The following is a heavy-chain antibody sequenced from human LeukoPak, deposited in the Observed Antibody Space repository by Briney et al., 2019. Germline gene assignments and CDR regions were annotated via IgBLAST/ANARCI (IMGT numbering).Heavy chain of an antibody. Sequence: SVKVSCKASGYTFTGYHIHWVRQAPGQGLEWMGRIIPIFGTANYAQKFQGRVTITTDESTSTAYMELSSLRSEDTAVYYCARVSGSYSGAFDIWGQGTMVTVSS. D-gene: IGHD1-26*01. CDR2: IIPIFGTA. CDR1: GYTFTGYH. CDR3: ARVSGSYSGAFDI. J-gene: IGHJ3*02. V-gene: IGHV1-69*05.